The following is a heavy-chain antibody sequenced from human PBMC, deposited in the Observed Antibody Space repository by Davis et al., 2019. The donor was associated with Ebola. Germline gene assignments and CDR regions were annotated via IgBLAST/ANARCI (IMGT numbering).Heavy chain of an antibody. D-gene: IGHD5-12*01. CDR2: ISSSGSTI. CDR3: ARYSGYDRGLDY. CDR1: GFTFSDYY. V-gene: IGHV3-11*04. Sequence: GESLKISCAASGFTFSDYYMSWIRQAPGKGLEWVSYISSSGSTIYYADSVKGRFTISRENAKNSLYLQMNSLRAGDTAVYYCARYSGYDRGLDYWGQGTLVTVSS. J-gene: IGHJ4*02.